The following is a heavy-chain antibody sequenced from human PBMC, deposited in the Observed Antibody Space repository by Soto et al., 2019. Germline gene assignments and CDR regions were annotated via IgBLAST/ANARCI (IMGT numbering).Heavy chain of an antibody. D-gene: IGHD5-12*01. CDR3: ARAGGSGYGYYYYGMDV. CDR1: GYTFTIYG. Sequence: GASVKVSCKASGYTFTIYGISWVRQAPGQGLEWMGWISAYNGNTNYAQKLQGRVTMTTDTSTGTAYMELRSLRSDDTAVYYCARAGGSGYGYYYYGMDVWGQGTTVTVSS. CDR2: ISAYNGNT. J-gene: IGHJ6*02. V-gene: IGHV1-18*01.